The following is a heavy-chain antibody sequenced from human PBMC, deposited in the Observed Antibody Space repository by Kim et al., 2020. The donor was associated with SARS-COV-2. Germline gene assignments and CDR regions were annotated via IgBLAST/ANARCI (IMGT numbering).Heavy chain of an antibody. J-gene: IGHJ6*02. CDR3: AKASELLWFVELVSYYYYGMDV. CDR1: GFTFSSYG. CDR2: ISYDGSNK. D-gene: IGHD3-10*01. V-gene: IGHV3-30*18. Sequence: GGSLRLSCAASGFTFSSYGMHWVRQAPGKGLEWVAVISYDGSNKYYADSVKGRFTISIDNSKNTLYLQMNSLRAEDTAVYYCAKASELLWFVELVSYYYYGMDVWGQGTTVTVSS.